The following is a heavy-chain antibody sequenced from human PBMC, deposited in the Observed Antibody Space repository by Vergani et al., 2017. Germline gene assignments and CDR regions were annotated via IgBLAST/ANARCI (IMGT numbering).Heavy chain of an antibody. CDR3: ARQVLLSFEEFAVIGWFDP. D-gene: IGHD3-10*01. CDR1: GDSVTGCDKY. CDR2: IISTGST. V-gene: IGHV4-30-4*01. Sequence: VQLLESGPRLVKPSQTLSLTCSVSGDSVTGCDKYWSWIRHSPGKGLEWIGYIISTGSTHYNPSLQSRLTISLDASKKQFSLRLRSVTAADTAVYFCARQVLLSFEEFAVIGWFDPWGQGTLVTVSS. J-gene: IGHJ5*02.